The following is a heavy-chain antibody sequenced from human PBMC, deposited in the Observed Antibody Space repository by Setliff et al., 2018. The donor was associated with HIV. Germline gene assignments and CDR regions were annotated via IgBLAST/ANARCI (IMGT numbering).Heavy chain of an antibody. J-gene: IGHJ3*01. CDR3: ARRDGRSMNAFQM. CDR2: IYPDDSDI. CDR1: DYTFTTYW. Sequence: GESLKISCKALDYTFTTYWIAGVRHMPGEGLDWMGLIYPDDSDIRYNPSFQNQVTISADKSIATAYLQRNNLTDSDTATYYCARRDGRSMNAFQMWGPRTMVTVSS. D-gene: IGHD2-21*01. V-gene: IGHV5-51*01.